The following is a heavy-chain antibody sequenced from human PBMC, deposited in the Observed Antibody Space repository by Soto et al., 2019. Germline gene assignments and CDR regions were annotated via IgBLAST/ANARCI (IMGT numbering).Heavy chain of an antibody. J-gene: IGHJ4*02. D-gene: IGHD2-15*01. CDR2: ISTSSSYI. CDR3: ATTCGGTWTQYYFDY. CDR1: GFTFSSYS. Sequence: EVQLVESGGGLVKPGGSLRLSCAASGFTFSSYSMNWVRLAPGKGLEWVSSISTSSSYIYYADSVRGRFTISRDNAKNSLFLQMNSLRLEDTAVYYCATTCGGTWTQYYFDYWGRGTLVTVSS. V-gene: IGHV3-21*01.